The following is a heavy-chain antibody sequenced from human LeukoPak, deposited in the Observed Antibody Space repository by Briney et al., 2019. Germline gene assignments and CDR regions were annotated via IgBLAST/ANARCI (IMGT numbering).Heavy chain of an antibody. CDR3: ARSGTITAAGLFDS. J-gene: IGHJ4*02. Sequence: PGGSLRLSCVASGFTVSSVYLSWVRQAPGKGLEWVSVIYSGGTTFYADSMKGRFTISRDNSKNTLYLQMHSLRAEDTAVYYCARSGTITAAGLFDSWGQGTLVTVSS. CDR2: IYSGGTT. V-gene: IGHV3-53*01. D-gene: IGHD6-13*01. CDR1: GFTVSSVY.